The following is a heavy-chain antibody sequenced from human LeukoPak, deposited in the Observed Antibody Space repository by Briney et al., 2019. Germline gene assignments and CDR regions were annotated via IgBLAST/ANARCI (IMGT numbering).Heavy chain of an antibody. D-gene: IGHD6-13*01. V-gene: IGHV3-7*05. CDR2: INQDGSEK. Sequence: GGSLRLSCTASTLTLNNYWMSWVRQAPGQGLEWVANINQDGSEKYHVDSVKGRFAISRDNAKNSLYLQMNSLRAEDTAVYYCASRAGYTGSWSAFDYWGQGTLVTVSS. CDR3: ASRAGYTGSWSAFDY. J-gene: IGHJ4*02. CDR1: TLTLNNYW.